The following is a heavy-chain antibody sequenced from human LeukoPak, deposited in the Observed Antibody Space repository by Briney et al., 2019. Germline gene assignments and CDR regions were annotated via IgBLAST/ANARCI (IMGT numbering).Heavy chain of an antibody. CDR3: AREKGGTATDYYYYYYMDV. CDR2: IKQDGSEK. D-gene: IGHD1-7*01. V-gene: IGHV3-7*01. CDR1: GFTFSSYW. J-gene: IGHJ6*03. Sequence: GGSLRLSCAASGFTFSSYWMSWVRQAPGKGLEWVANIKQDGSEKYYVDSVKGRFTISRDNAKNPLYLQMNSLRAEDTAVYYCAREKGGTATDYYYYYYMDVWGKGTTVTVSS.